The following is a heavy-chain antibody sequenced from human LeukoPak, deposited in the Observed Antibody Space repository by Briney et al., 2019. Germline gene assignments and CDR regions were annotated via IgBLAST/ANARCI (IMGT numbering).Heavy chain of an antibody. V-gene: IGHV3-30*18. J-gene: IGHJ6*02. CDR2: ISYDGSNK. CDR3: AKRILTGYFPCGMDV. D-gene: IGHD3-9*01. CDR1: GFTFSSYG. Sequence: GGSLRLSCAASGFTFSSYGMHWVRQAPGKGLEWVAVISYDGSNKYYADSVKGRFTISRDNSKNTLYLQMNSLRAEDTAVYYCAKRILTGYFPCGMDVWGQGTTVTVSS.